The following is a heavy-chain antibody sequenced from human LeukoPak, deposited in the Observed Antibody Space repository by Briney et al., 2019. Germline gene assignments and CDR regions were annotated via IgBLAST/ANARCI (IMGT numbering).Heavy chain of an antibody. CDR2: IYHSGST. D-gene: IGHD3-22*01. CDR1: GYSIGSGYY. CDR3: ARRKGDTYYYDSSGYRYYFDY. Sequence: PSETLSLTCAVSGYSIGSGYYWGWIRQPPGKGLEWIGSIYHSGSTYYNPSLKSRVTISVDTSKNQFSLKLSSVTAADTAVYYCARRKGDTYYYDSSGYRYYFDYWGQGTLVTVSS. J-gene: IGHJ4*02. V-gene: IGHV4-38-2*01.